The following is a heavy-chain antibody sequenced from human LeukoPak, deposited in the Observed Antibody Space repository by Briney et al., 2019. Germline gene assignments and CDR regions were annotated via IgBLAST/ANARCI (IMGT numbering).Heavy chain of an antibody. D-gene: IGHD6-13*01. CDR1: GFTFSSYS. V-gene: IGHV3-21*01. CDR2: ISSSSYI. Sequence: GGSLRLSCAASGFTFSSYSMNWVRQAPGKGLEWVSSISSSSYIYYADSVEGRFTISRDNAKNSLYLQMNSLRAEDTAMYYCAREVQQQLDYWGQGTLVTVSS. CDR3: AREVQQQLDY. J-gene: IGHJ4*02.